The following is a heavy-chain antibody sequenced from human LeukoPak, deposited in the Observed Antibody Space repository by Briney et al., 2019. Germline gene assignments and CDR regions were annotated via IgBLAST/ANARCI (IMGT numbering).Heavy chain of an antibody. V-gene: IGHV1-2*02. J-gene: IGHJ4*02. CDR3: ASSNLRAPTF. CDR2: INPNSGDT. Sequence: ASVKVSCKASGYTFTGYYIHWVRQAPGQGLEWMGWINPNSGDTYYAQKFQGRATMTRDTSITTAYMVVSSLISDDTAVYYCASSNLRAPTFWGQGTLVTVSS. CDR1: GYTFTGYY.